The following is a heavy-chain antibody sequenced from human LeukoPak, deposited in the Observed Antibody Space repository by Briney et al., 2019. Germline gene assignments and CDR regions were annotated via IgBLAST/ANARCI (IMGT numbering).Heavy chain of an antibody. Sequence: ASVKVSCKASGGTFSSYAISWVRQAPGQGLEWMGRIIPIFGTANYAQKFQGRATITTDESTSTAYMELSSLRSEDTAVYYCARDPTSYYDYVWGSYPFFDYWGQGTLVTVSS. CDR2: IIPIFGTA. V-gene: IGHV1-69*05. CDR3: ARDPTSYYDYVWGSYPFFDY. J-gene: IGHJ4*02. D-gene: IGHD3-16*02. CDR1: GGTFSSYA.